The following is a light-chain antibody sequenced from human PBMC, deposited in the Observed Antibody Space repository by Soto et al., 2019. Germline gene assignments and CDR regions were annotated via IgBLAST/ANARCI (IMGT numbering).Light chain of an antibody. J-gene: IGLJ2*01. CDR2: DDS. V-gene: IGLV3-21*03. Sequence: SYELTQPPSVSVAPGTTARITCGGNKIGTKSVHWYQQKPGQAPVLVVFDDSDRPSGIPERFSGSNSGNTATLTISRVEAGDEADYYCQVWDSSTDQNVVFGGGTKLTVL. CDR1: KIGTKS. CDR3: QVWDSSTDQNVV.